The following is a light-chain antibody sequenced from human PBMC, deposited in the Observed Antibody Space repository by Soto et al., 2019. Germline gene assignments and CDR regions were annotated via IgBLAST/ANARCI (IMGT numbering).Light chain of an antibody. V-gene: IGLV4-69*01. CDR3: QTWVTGPPWV. CDR2: LNSDGSH. Sequence: QPVLTQSPSAPASLGASVKLTCTLSSGHSSYAIAWHQQQPEKGPRYLMKLNSDGSHSKGDGIPDRFSGSSSGAERYLTISSLQSEDEADNYCQTWVTGPPWVFGGGTKLTVL. J-gene: IGLJ3*02. CDR1: SGHSSYA.